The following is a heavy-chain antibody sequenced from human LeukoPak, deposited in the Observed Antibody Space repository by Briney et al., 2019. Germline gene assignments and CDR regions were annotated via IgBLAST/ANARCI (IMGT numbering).Heavy chain of an antibody. Sequence: SLRLSCAASGFTFDDYAMHWVRQAPGKGLEWVSGISWNSGSIGYADSVKGRFTIYRDNAKNSLYLQMNSLRAEDMALYYCAKDKNTYYYGSGSLFDVWGKGTTVTVSS. CDR3: AKDKNTYYYGSGSLFDV. CDR2: ISWNSGSI. CDR1: GFTFDDYA. V-gene: IGHV3-9*03. J-gene: IGHJ6*04. D-gene: IGHD3-10*01.